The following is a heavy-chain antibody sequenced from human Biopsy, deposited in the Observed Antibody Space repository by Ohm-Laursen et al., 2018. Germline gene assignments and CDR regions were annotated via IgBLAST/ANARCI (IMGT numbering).Heavy chain of an antibody. D-gene: IGHD6-19*01. CDR1: GGPTNDYF. CDR2: IYSSGGS. CDR3: ARTPGKAVAGRFLDL. J-gene: IGHJ2*01. Sequence: GTLSLTCSVSGGPTNDYFWSWIRQPAGETLEWIGRIYSSGGSSYNPSLKSRISMSMDTSNNQFSLTLTSVTAADTAVYYCARTPGKAVAGRFLDLWGRGTLVTVSS. V-gene: IGHV4-4*07.